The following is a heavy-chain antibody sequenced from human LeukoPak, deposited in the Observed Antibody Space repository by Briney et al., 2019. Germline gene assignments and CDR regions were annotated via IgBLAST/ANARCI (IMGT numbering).Heavy chain of an antibody. CDR3: ARPGRGGIYFFDF. CDR2: INTNTGNP. CDR1: GYTFTNYA. J-gene: IGHJ4*02. V-gene: IGHV7-4-1*02. D-gene: IGHD2-21*01. Sequence: ASVKVSCKASGYTFTNYAINWVRQAPGQGLEWMGWINTNTGNPMYAQGFTGRFVLSLDTSVSTAYLQISSLKAEDTAVYFCARPGRGGIYFFDFWGQGTLVTVSS.